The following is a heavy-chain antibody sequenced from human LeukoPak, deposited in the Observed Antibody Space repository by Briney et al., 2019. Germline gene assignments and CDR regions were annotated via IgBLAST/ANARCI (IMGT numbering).Heavy chain of an antibody. J-gene: IGHJ4*02. V-gene: IGHV1-69*13. CDR2: IIPIFGTA. D-gene: IGHD3-9*01. CDR3: ARARYDILTGYYQYYFDY. Sequence: SVKVSCKASGGTFSSYAISRVRQAPGQGLEWMGGIIPIFGTANYAQKFQGRVTITADESTSTAYMELSSLRSEDTAVYYCARARYDILTGYYQYYFDYWGQGTLVTVSS. CDR1: GGTFSSYA.